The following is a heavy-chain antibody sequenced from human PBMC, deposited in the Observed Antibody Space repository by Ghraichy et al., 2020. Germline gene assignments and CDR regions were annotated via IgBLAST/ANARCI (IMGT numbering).Heavy chain of an antibody. CDR3: ARDRSGTYFSFEY. CDR2: ISHSGST. Sequence: ETLSLTCTVSGGSISGLFWNWIRQSPEKGLEWIGYISHSGSTKYNPSLKSRVSISLDTSKNQFSLKVRSVTAADTAVYYCARDRSGTYFSFEYWGQGTLVTVSS. V-gene: IGHV4-59*11. CDR1: GGSISGLF. J-gene: IGHJ4*02. D-gene: IGHD1-26*01.